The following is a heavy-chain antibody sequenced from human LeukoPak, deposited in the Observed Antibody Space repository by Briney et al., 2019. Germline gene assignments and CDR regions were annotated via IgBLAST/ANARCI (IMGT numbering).Heavy chain of an antibody. CDR1: GYTFTGSY. J-gene: IGHJ4*02. D-gene: IGHD2-8*01. CDR3: ARVEYCTKGVCINYDL. Sequence: ASLKVSCKASGYTFTGSYIHWMRQAPGQGPEWMGWINPNSGGTKYAQKFQGRVTVTRDTSTSTAYMELSGLRTDDTATYYCARVEYCTKGVCINYDLWGQGTLVTVSS. V-gene: IGHV1-2*02. CDR2: INPNSGGT.